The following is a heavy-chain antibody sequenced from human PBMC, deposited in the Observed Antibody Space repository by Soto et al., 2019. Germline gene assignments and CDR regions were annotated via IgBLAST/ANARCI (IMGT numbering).Heavy chain of an antibody. V-gene: IGHV3-15*01. D-gene: IGHD6-13*01. J-gene: IGHJ3*02. Sequence: EVQLVESGGGLVKPGGSLRLSCAASGFTFSNAWMSWVRQAPGKGLEWVGRIKSKTDGGTTDYAAPVKGRFTISRDDSKNTLYLQMNSLRAEDTAVYYCAKTPGDRQQDAFDIWGQGTMVTVSS. CDR3: AKTPGDRQQDAFDI. CDR2: IKSKTDGGTT. CDR1: GFTFSNAW.